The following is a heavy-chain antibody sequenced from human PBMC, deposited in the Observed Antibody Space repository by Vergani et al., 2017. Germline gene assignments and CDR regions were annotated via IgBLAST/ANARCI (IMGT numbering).Heavy chain of an antibody. Sequence: QVQLVQFGAEVKKPGASVKVSCKASGYTFTSYYMHWVRQAPGQGLEWMGIINPSGGSTSYAQKFQGRVTMTRDTSTNTVYMELSSLRSVDTAVYYCARETSGWVAFDIWGQGTMVTVSS. V-gene: IGHV1-46*03. J-gene: IGHJ3*02. D-gene: IGHD6-19*01. CDR1: GYTFTSYY. CDR2: INPSGGST. CDR3: ARETSGWVAFDI.